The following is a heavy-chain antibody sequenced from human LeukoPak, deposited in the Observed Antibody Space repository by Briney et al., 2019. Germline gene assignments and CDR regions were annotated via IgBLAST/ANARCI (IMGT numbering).Heavy chain of an antibody. D-gene: IGHD4-17*01. CDR1: GYTFTSYD. CDR2: INPNSGNT. Sequence: ASVKISCKASGYTFTSYDINWVRQAPGQGLEWMGWINPNSGNTGYAQKFQGRVTMTRNTSISTAYMELSSLRSEDTAVYYCARVTTDKRYYYYGMDGWGQGTTVTVSS. J-gene: IGHJ6*02. CDR3: ARVTTDKRYYYYGMDG. V-gene: IGHV1-8*01.